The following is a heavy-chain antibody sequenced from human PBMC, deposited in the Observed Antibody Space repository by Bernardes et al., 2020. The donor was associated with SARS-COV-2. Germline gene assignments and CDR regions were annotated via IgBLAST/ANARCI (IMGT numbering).Heavy chain of an antibody. V-gene: IGHV3-74*01. J-gene: IGHJ6*02. Sequence: GGSLRLSRAASGFTFSSHWIHWVRQAPGKGLVWVSRIKTDGSFTTYADSVKGRFTISRDIAKNTLYLQMNSLRVEDTAVYFCARAPDCGGGTCYGRPYYGMDVWGRGTTVTVSS. CDR3: ARAPDCGGGTCYGRPYYGMDV. CDR2: IKTDGSFT. D-gene: IGHD2-15*01. CDR1: GFTFSSHW.